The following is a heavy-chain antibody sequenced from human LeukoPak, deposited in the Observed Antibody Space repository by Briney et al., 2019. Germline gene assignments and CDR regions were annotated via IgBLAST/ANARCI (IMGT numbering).Heavy chain of an antibody. J-gene: IGHJ4*02. D-gene: IGHD5-24*01. CDR1: DYSFTSYD. Sequence: ASVKVSCKASDYSFTSYDINWVRQAPGQGLEWMGWIRPYNENTNYARKFQARVTMTADTSTSTAYLELWSLRSDDTAVYYCARGRDGYNPFFDYWGQGTLVTVSS. CDR3: ARGRDGYNPFFDY. CDR2: IRPYNENT. V-gene: IGHV1-18*01.